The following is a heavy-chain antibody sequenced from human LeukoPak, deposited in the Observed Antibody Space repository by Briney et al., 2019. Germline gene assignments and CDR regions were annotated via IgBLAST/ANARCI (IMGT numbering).Heavy chain of an antibody. CDR2: FHPKDADM. Sequence: GASVTVSCKVSGYSVTEVAIHWVRQTHGEGLEWMGGFHPKDADMIYAQKFQGRVTMTQDTSTDTVYMDLSSLRSEDTAIYYCATVQYALLPGYLNQMEVWGKGTTVTISS. CDR3: ATVQYALLPGYLNQMEV. J-gene: IGHJ6*04. D-gene: IGHD3-9*01. V-gene: IGHV1-24*01. CDR1: GYSVTEVA.